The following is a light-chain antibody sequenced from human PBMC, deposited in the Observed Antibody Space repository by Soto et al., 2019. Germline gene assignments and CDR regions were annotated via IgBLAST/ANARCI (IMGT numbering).Light chain of an antibody. CDR2: DAS. CDR1: QSVSSY. V-gene: IGKV3-11*01. J-gene: IGKJ3*01. Sequence: EIVLTQSPATLSLSPGERATLSCRASQSVSSYLAWYQQKPGQAPRLLIYDASNRATGIPARFXGSGXGTXXXXXXXXLEPEDFXXYYCQXRSNRFTFGPGTKVDIX. CDR3: QXRSNRFT.